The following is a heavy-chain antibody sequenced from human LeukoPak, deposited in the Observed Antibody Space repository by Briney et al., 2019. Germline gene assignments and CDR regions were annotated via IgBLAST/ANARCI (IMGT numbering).Heavy chain of an antibody. Sequence: VASVKVSCKASGGTFSSYAISWVRQAPGQGLEWMGGIIPIFGTANYAQKFQGRVTITADKSTSTAYMELSSLRSEDTAVYYRATAPGGGSGSGYGMDVWGKGTTVTVSS. CDR3: ATAPGGGSGSGYGMDV. D-gene: IGHD3-10*01. V-gene: IGHV1-69*06. CDR1: GGTFSSYA. CDR2: IIPIFGTA. J-gene: IGHJ6*04.